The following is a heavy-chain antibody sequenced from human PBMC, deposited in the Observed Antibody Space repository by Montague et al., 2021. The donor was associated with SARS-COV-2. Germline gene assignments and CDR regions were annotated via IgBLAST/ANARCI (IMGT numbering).Heavy chain of an antibody. D-gene: IGHD1-7*01. Sequence: SLRLSCAASGFTFSSYGMHWVRQAPGKGLVWVAVIWFDGSNTYYADSVKGRFTISRDNSKNTLYLQMNSLRAEDTAVYYCAREGNYGTGGAFDIWGQGTMVTVSS. J-gene: IGHJ3*02. V-gene: IGHV3-33*01. CDR1: GFTFSSYG. CDR3: AREGNYGTGGAFDI. CDR2: IWFDGSNT.